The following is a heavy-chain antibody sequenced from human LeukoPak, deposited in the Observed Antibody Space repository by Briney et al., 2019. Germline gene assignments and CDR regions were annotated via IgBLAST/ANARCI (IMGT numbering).Heavy chain of an antibody. Sequence: ASVKVSCTASGYTFTSYGISWVRQAPGQGLEWMGWISAYNGNTNYAQKLQGRVTMTADTSTSTAYMELRSLRSDDTAVYYCARDFRSYYDFWSGYLADYYYYYMDVWGKGTTVTVSS. V-gene: IGHV1-18*01. J-gene: IGHJ6*03. CDR3: ARDFRSYYDFWSGYLADYYYYYMDV. CDR1: GYTFTSYG. D-gene: IGHD3-3*01. CDR2: ISAYNGNT.